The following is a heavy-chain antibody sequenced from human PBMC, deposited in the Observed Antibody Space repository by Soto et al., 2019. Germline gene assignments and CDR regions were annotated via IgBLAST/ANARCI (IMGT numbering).Heavy chain of an antibody. Sequence: QVPLVESGGGVVQPGRSLRLSCAASGFTFSSYGMHWVRQAPGKGLEWVAVISYDGSNKYYADSVKGRFTISRDNSKNTLYLQMNSLSAEDTAVYYCAKDAHDSSGYQDWGQGTLVTVSS. CDR3: AKDAHDSSGYQD. D-gene: IGHD3-22*01. CDR2: ISYDGSNK. J-gene: IGHJ4*02. V-gene: IGHV3-30*18. CDR1: GFTFSSYG.